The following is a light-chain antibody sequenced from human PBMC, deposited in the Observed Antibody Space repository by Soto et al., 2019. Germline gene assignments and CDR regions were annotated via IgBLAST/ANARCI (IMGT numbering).Light chain of an antibody. CDR3: QKYNNWPPLT. CDR2: GES. J-gene: IGKJ4*01. Sequence: EIVMTQSPATLSVSPGERATLSCRASQSVSSNLSWYQQKPGQAPRLLIYGESTRATGIPARFSGSGSGTEFTLTISSLQSEDFAVYYCQKYNNWPPLTFGGGTKVEIK. CDR1: QSVSSN. V-gene: IGKV3D-15*01.